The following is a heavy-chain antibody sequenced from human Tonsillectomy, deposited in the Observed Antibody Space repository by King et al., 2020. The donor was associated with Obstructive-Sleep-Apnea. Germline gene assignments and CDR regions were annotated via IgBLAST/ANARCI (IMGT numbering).Heavy chain of an antibody. CDR1: GFTVSSNY. J-gene: IGHJ4*02. CDR3: ARDLGGYSSSWESDY. CDR2: ISSGGIT. D-gene: IGHD6-13*01. V-gene: IGHV3-66*01. Sequence: VQLVESGGGLVQPGGSLRLSCAASGFTVSSNYMSWVRQAPGKGLEWVAVISSGGITYYADSVKGRFTISRDNSKNTLYLQMNSLRAEDTAVYYCARDLGGYSSSWESDYWGQGTLVTVSS.